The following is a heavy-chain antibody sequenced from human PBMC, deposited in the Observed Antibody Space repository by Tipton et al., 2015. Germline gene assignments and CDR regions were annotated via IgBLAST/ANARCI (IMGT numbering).Heavy chain of an antibody. D-gene: IGHD4-23*01. V-gene: IGHV6-1*01. J-gene: IGHJ4*02. CDR2: TYYRSRWYN. CDR3: ARARGRHGGLFDS. CDR1: GDSVSSNSDA. Sequence: GLVKPSQTLSLTCAISGDSVSSNSDAWNWIRQSPSRGLEWLGRTYYRSRWYNDYAVSVKSRITITPDTSKNQFSLKLTSVTAADTAVYYCARARGRHGGLFDSWGQGTLVTVSS.